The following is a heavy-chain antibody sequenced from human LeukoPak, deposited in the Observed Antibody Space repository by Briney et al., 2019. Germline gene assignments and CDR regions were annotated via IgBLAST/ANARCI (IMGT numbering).Heavy chain of an antibody. D-gene: IGHD6-6*01. Sequence: GGSLRLSCAASGFTFSSYWMHWVRQAPGKGLVWVSRINSDGSSTSYADSVKGRFTISRDNAKNTLYLQMNSLRAEDTAVYYCAREGQLAFFFDYWGQGTLVTVST. J-gene: IGHJ4*02. CDR3: AREGQLAFFFDY. CDR1: GFTFSSYW. CDR2: INSDGSST. V-gene: IGHV3-74*01.